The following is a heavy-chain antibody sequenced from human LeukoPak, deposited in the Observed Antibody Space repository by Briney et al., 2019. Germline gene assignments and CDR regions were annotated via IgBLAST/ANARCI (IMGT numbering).Heavy chain of an antibody. CDR1: GFTFSSYA. Sequence: GGSLRLSCAASGFTFSSYAMSWVRQAPVKGLEWVSAISGSGGSTYYADSVKGRFTISRDNSKNTLYLQMNSLRAEDTAVYYCAKDRLFSGWLRPIAFDYWGQGTLVTVSS. CDR2: ISGSGGST. D-gene: IGHD6-19*01. V-gene: IGHV3-23*01. J-gene: IGHJ4*02. CDR3: AKDRLFSGWLRPIAFDY.